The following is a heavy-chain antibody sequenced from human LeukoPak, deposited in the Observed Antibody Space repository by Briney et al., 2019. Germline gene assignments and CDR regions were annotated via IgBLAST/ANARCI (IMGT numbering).Heavy chain of an antibody. V-gene: IGHV1-8*01. CDR1: GYTFTSYD. CDR2: MNPNSGNT. Sequence: GASVKVSCKASGYTFTSYDFNWVRQATGQGLEWMGWMNPNSGNTGYAQKFQGRVTMTRNTSISTAYMELSSLRSEDTAVYYCARSTYDYVWGSSEYDYWGQGTLVTVSS. J-gene: IGHJ4*02. CDR3: ARSTYDYVWGSSEYDY. D-gene: IGHD3-16*01.